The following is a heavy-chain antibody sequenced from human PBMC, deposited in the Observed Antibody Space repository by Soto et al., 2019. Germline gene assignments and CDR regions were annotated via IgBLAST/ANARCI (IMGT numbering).Heavy chain of an antibody. V-gene: IGHV3-48*02. CDR3: ARDNGLAGSFDP. CDR2: ISYTSTTI. D-gene: IGHD2-21*01. J-gene: IGHJ5*02. CDR1: GFTFSTYS. Sequence: VGSLRLSCAASGFTFSTYSMNWVRQAPGKGLEWISYISYTSTTIYYADSVRGRFTISRDNAKNSLFLQMNSLRDEDTAVYYCARDNGLAGSFDPWGQGTLVTVSS.